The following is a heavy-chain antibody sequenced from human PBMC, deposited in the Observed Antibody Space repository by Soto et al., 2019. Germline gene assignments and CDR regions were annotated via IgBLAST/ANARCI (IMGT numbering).Heavy chain of an antibody. D-gene: IGHD4-17*01. V-gene: IGHV4-31*03. J-gene: IGHJ5*02. CDR2: IFYAGDT. Sequence: PLETLSLTCTVSGESIATGAFYWSWIRLQSGKGPEWIGSIFYAGDTYYNPSLKSRVAISLDGSQNQFSLNLRSVTAADTAVYYCAREGDYRTWFEPWGPGTLVTVS. CDR1: GESIATGAFY. CDR3: AREGDYRTWFEP.